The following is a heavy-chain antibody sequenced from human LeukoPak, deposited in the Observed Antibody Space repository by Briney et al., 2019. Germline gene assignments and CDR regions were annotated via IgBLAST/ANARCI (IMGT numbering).Heavy chain of an antibody. D-gene: IGHD2-21*02. J-gene: IGHJ4*02. CDR1: GYTFTGYY. V-gene: IGHV1-2*06. Sequence: ASVKVSCKASGYTFTGYYMHWVRQAPGQELEWMGRINPNSGGTNYAQKFQGRVTMTRDTSISTAYMELSRLRSDDTAVYYCARIAYCGGDCYSRTDFDYWGQGTLVTVSS. CDR2: INPNSGGT. CDR3: ARIAYCGGDCYSRTDFDY.